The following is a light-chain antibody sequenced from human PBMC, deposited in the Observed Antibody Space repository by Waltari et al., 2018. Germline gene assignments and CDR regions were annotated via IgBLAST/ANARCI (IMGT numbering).Light chain of an antibody. CDR2: EVT. J-gene: IGLJ2*01. Sequence: QSALTQPASVSGSPGPSLTISGTGTSRDVGSSNFVSWYQQNPGKAPKIMIYEVTKRPSGVSNRFSGSKSGNTASLTISGLQADDEADYYCCSYAGSSTFLFGGGTKLTVL. V-gene: IGLV2-23*02. CDR1: SRDVGSSNF. CDR3: CSYAGSSTFL.